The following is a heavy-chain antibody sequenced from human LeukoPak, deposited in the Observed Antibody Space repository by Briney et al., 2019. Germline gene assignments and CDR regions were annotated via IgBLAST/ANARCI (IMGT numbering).Heavy chain of an antibody. Sequence: GGSLRLSCAASGFTFSSYCMRWVRQAPGKGLVWVSRINSDGSSTSYADSVKGRFTISRDNAKNTLYLQMNSLRAEQTAVYYCARAVGSGYSSSWSTNWFDPWGQGTLVTASS. V-gene: IGHV3-74*01. D-gene: IGHD6-13*01. CDR3: ARAVGSGYSSSWSTNWFDP. CDR1: GFTFSSYC. J-gene: IGHJ5*02. CDR2: INSDGSST.